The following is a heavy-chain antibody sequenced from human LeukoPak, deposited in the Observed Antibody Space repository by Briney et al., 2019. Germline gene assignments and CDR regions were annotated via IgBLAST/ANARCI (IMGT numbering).Heavy chain of an antibody. CDR1: GYTFASYG. CDR3: AREWYCSSTSCYRIEYFQH. D-gene: IGHD2-2*02. J-gene: IGHJ1*01. CDR2: ISAYNGNT. Sequence: ASVKVSCKASGYTFASYGISWVRQAPGQGLEWLGWISAYNGNTNYAQKLQGRVTMTTDTSTSTAYMELRSLRSDDTAVYYCAREWYCSSTSCYRIEYFQHWGQGTLVTVSS. V-gene: IGHV1-18*01.